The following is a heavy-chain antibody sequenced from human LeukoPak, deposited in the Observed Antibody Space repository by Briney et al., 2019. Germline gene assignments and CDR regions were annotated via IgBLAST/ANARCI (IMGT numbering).Heavy chain of an antibody. Sequence: GESLKISCQGSGYSFSTYWIAWVRQLPGKGLEWMGIIYPGDSDTRYSPSFQGQVTISADKSISTAYLQWSSLKASDTAMYYCASYRDGYTYFDYWGQGTLVTVSS. CDR3: ASYRDGYTYFDY. CDR1: GYSFSTYW. D-gene: IGHD5-24*01. CDR2: IYPGDSDT. V-gene: IGHV5-51*01. J-gene: IGHJ4*02.